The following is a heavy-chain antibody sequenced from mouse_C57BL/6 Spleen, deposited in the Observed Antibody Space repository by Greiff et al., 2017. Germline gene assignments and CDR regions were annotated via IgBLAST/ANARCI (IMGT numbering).Heavy chain of an antibody. D-gene: IGHD1-1*01. CDR3: ARDRGTTVVATRYFDV. J-gene: IGHJ1*03. CDR1: GFTFSSYA. Sequence: EVKVVESGGGLVKPGGSLKLSCAASGFTFSSYAMSWVRQTPEKRLEWVATISDGGSYTYYPDNVKGRFTISRDNAKNNLYLQMSHLKSEDTAMYYCARDRGTTVVATRYFDVWGTGTTVTVSS. V-gene: IGHV5-4*01. CDR2: ISDGGSYT.